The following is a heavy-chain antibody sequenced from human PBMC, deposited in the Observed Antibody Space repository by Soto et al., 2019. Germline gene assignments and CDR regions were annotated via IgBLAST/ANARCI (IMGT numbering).Heavy chain of an antibody. Sequence: GPTLVNPTQTLTLTCTFSGCSLITSGVGVGWIRQPPGKALEWLALIYWDDDKRYSPSLKSRLTITKDTSKNQVVLTMTNMDPVDTATYYCAHGGDYTWFDPWGQGTLVTSPQ. D-gene: IGHD2-21*02. V-gene: IGHV2-5*02. J-gene: IGHJ5*02. CDR1: GCSLITSGVG. CDR2: IYWDDDK. CDR3: AHGGDYTWFDP.